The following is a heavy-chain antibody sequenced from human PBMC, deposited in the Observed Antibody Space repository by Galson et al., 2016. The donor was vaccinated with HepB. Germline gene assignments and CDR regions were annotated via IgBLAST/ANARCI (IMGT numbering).Heavy chain of an antibody. J-gene: IGHJ4*02. Sequence: ASGGTFTYSNYAISWVRQAPGQGLEWMGGIITMFGTTTYAQKFQGRVTITADESTSTVYMELSSLRSQDTAIYYCARAEDGFLEWLLEEWGQGTLVTVSS. CDR1: GGTFTYSNYA. CDR3: ARAEDGFLEWLLEE. D-gene: IGHD3-3*01. V-gene: IGHV1-69*01. CDR2: IITMFGTT.